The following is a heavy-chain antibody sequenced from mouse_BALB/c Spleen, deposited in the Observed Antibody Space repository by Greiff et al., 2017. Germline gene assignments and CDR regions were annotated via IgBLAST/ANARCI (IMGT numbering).Heavy chain of an antibody. Sequence: EVQGVESGGGLVKPGGSLKLSCAASGFTFSSYAMSWVRQSPEKRLEWVAEISSGGSYTYYPDTVTGRFTISRDNAKNTLYLEMSSLRSEDTAMYYCARDRDGNYVDWFAYWGQGTLVTVSA. D-gene: IGHD2-1*01. CDR3: ARDRDGNYVDWFAY. CDR2: ISSGGSYT. CDR1: GFTFSSYA. J-gene: IGHJ3*01. V-gene: IGHV5-9-4*01.